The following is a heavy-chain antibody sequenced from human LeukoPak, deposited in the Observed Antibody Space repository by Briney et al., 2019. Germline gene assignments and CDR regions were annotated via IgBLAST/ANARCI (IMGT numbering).Heavy chain of an antibody. D-gene: IGHD5-18*01. J-gene: IGHJ4*02. CDR2: INHSGST. V-gene: IGHV4-34*01. CDR3: ARDKGYNYGPIDS. CDR1: GGSFSGYY. Sequence: SETLSLTCAVYGGSFSGYYWSWIRQPPGKGLEWIGEINHSGSTNYNPSLKSRVTISVDTSKNQFSLTLNSVTAADTAVYYCARDKGYNYGPIDSWGQGTLVTVPS.